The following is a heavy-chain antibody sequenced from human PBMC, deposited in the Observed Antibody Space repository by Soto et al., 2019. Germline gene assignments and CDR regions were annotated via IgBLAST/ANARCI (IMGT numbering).Heavy chain of an antibody. J-gene: IGHJ4*02. CDR1: GYIFSDYY. CDR3: ARVLYRNVIHA. Sequence: QVQLVQSGSDVTKPGASFTVSCKASGYIFSDYYIHWVRQAPGQGLEWMGWIDPRNGGTKYAQKFQDRLTMTTDTSTSTAFLELRRLRLDDTAVFFCARVLYRNVIHAWGQGTLVTVSS. V-gene: IGHV1-2*02. CDR2: IDPRNGGT. D-gene: IGHD5-18*01.